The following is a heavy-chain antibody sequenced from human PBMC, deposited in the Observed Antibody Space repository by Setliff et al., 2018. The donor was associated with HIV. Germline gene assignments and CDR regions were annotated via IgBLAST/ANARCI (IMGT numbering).Heavy chain of an antibody. V-gene: IGHV1-46*01. CDR3: ARVGYDDTSGFYHEGDWFDP. Sequence: ASVKVSCKASGYTFTSYYIHWVRQAPGQGLEWMGVMNPSGGRTTYAQKFQGRLTMTRDMSTSTVYMELNSLRSEDTAMYYCARVGYDDTSGFYHEGDWFDPWGQGTLVTVS. CDR1: GYTFTSYY. J-gene: IGHJ5*02. CDR2: MNPSGGRT. D-gene: IGHD3-22*01.